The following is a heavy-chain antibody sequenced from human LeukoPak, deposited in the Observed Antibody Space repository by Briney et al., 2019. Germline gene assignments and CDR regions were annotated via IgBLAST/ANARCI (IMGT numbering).Heavy chain of an antibody. J-gene: IGHJ6*03. CDR2: MNPNSGNA. D-gene: IGHD3-10*01. CDR1: GYTFTSYD. Sequence: ASVKVSCKASGYTFTSYDINWVRQATGQGLEWMGWMNPNSGNAGYAQKFQGRVTMTRNTSISTAYMELSSLRSEDTAVYYCARAPSMVRGVIYYYMDVWGKGTTVTISS. V-gene: IGHV1-8*01. CDR3: ARAPSMVRGVIYYYMDV.